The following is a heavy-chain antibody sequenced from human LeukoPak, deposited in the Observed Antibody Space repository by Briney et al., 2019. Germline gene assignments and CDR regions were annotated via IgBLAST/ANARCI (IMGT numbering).Heavy chain of an antibody. V-gene: IGHV4-59*01. D-gene: IGHD6-13*01. CDR2: IYYNGNT. J-gene: IGHJ4*02. CDR1: DGSINSYY. CDR3: ARDSSRGDFDY. Sequence: SETLSLTCSVSDGSINSYYWNWIRRPPGKGLEWIGYIYYNGNTNYNPSLKSRVTISIETSKNQFSLKLSSVTAADTAVYYCARDSSRGDFDYWGQGTLVTVSS.